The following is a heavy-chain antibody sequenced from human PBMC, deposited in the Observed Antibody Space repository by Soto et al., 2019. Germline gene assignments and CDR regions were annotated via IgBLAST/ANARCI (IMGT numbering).Heavy chain of an antibody. CDR3: AKDAGAPGTFDF. D-gene: IGHD6-13*01. V-gene: IGHV3-30-3*01. Sequence: QVQLVESEGGVVQPGRSLRLSCAASGFTFSSYAMHWVSQAPGKGLEWVAVISKDGNDKHYADSVRGRFTISRDNSKNTVYLQMNSLRPEDTAVFNCAKDAGAPGTFDFWGQGTLVTVSS. J-gene: IGHJ4*02. CDR2: ISKDGNDK. CDR1: GFTFSSYA.